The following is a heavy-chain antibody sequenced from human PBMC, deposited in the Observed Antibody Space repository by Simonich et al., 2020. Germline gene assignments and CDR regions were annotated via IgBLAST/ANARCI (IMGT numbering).Heavy chain of an antibody. Sequence: QITLKESGPTLVKPTQTLTLTCPFSGFSLSTSGVGVGWIRKPPGKALEWLALIYWNDDKRYSPSLKSRLTITKDTSQNQVVLTMTNMDPVDTATYYCAHKVGYFDLWGRGTLVTVSS. CDR3: AHKVGYFDL. J-gene: IGHJ2*01. CDR2: IYWNDDK. CDR1: GFSLSTSGVG. V-gene: IGHV2-5*01.